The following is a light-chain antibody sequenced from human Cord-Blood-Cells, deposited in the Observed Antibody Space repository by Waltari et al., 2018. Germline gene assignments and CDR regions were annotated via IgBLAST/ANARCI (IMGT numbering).Light chain of an antibody. CDR3: SSYPSSSTLV. CDR2: EVS. Sequence: QYALAQPASVSGSPGQSTTISCTGTSSDVGGYNYVSWYQQHQGKAPKLMIDEVSNRPSGVSNRFSGSTSGNTASLTISGLQAEDKADYYCSSYPSSSTLVFGTGTKVTV. V-gene: IGLV2-14*01. CDR1: SSDVGGYNY. J-gene: IGLJ1*01.